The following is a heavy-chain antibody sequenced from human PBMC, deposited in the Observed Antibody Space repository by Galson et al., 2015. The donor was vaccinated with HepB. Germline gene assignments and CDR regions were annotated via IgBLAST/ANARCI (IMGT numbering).Heavy chain of an antibody. V-gene: IGHV1-69*13. J-gene: IGHJ6*02. Sequence: SVKVSCKASGGTFSSYAISWVRQAPGQGLEWMGGIIPIFGTANYAQKFQGRVTITADESTSTAYMELSSLRSEDTAVYYCARRGFWSGYYQGGSGYYYYGMDVWGQGTTVTVSS. CDR3: ARRGFWSGYYQGGSGYYYYGMDV. CDR2: IIPIFGTA. D-gene: IGHD3-3*01. CDR1: GGTFSSYA.